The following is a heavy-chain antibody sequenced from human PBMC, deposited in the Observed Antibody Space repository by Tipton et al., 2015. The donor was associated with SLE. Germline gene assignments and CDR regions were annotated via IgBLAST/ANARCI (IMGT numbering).Heavy chain of an antibody. CDR2: IYESGNS. D-gene: IGHD3-9*01. CDR3: ARAGILTGYYPYFDY. V-gene: IGHV4-61*08. Sequence: TLSLTCTVSGGSISSGGYYWSWIRQPPGMGLEWIGNIYESGNSNYNPSLKSRVTISVDASKNQFSLRLTSLTAADTAVYYCARAGILTGYYPYFDYWGQGTLVTVSS. CDR1: GGSISSGGYY. J-gene: IGHJ4*02.